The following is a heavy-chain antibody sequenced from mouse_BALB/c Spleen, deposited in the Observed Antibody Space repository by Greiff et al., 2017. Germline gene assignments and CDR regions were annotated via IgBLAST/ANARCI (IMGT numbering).Heavy chain of an antibody. V-gene: IGHV3-2*02. J-gene: IGHJ2*01. Sequence: EVKLQESGPGLVKPSQSLSLTCTVTGYSITSDYAWNWIRQFPGNKLEWMGYISYSGSTSYNPSLKSRISITRDTSKNQFFLQLNSVTTEDTATYYCARGLTTVVALYYFDYWGQGTTLTVAS. D-gene: IGHD1-1*01. CDR1: GYSITSDYA. CDR2: ISYSGST. CDR3: ARGLTTVVALYYFDY.